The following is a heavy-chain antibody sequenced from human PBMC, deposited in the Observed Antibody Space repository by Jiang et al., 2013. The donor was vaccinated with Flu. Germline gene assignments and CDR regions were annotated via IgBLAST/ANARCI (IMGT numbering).Heavy chain of an antibody. J-gene: IGHJ4*02. D-gene: IGHD3-22*01. CDR1: NYTFTSFG. V-gene: IGHV1-18*01. Sequence: VKVSCKASNYTFTSFGISWVRQAPGQGLEWVGWISAYNGNRNYAQKLQGRVAMTTDTSTNTAFMELRSLRSDDTAVYYCARDSAYYYDSSGYDSVTSGDYWGQGTLVTVSS. CDR2: ISAYNGNR. CDR3: ARDSAYYYDSSGYDSVTSGDY.